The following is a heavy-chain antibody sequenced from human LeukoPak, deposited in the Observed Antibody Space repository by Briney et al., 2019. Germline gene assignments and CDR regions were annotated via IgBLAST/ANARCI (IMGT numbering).Heavy chain of an antibody. D-gene: IGHD3-10*01. J-gene: IGHJ4*02. CDR3: AKDGLYGSGSYLLHYYFDY. CDR2: IGGSGGST. CDR1: GFTFSSYA. V-gene: IGHV3-23*01. Sequence: GGSLRLSCAASGFTFSSYAMSWVRQAPGKGLEWVSTIGGSGGSTYYADSVKGRFTISRDNSKNTLYLQMNSLRAEDTAVYYCAKDGLYGSGSYLLHYYFDYWGQGTLVTVSS.